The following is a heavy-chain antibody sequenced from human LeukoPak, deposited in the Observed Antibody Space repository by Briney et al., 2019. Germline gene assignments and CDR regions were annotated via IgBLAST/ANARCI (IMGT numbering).Heavy chain of an antibody. CDR2: IHPSTGNP. J-gene: IGHJ4*02. Sequence: ASVKVSCKASGYTFTNYAMNWVRQAPGQGLEWMGWIHPSTGNPTYAQGFTGRFVFSLDTSVSTTYLQISSLKAEDTAVYYCTRAFQSLGGLSLPDYWGQGTLVTVSS. V-gene: IGHV7-4-1*02. CDR3: TRAFQSLGGLSLPDY. D-gene: IGHD3-16*02. CDR1: GYTFTNYA.